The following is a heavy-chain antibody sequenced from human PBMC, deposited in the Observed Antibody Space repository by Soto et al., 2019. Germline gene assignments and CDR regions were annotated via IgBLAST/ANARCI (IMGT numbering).Heavy chain of an antibody. D-gene: IGHD6-19*01. V-gene: IGHV3-23*01. Sequence: PGGSLRLSCASSGFTFSSYAMSWVRHTPGKGLECVSGISGSGGNTYSADSVRGGLTFYRDNSKNTLYLQMNSLRTDDTAVYYCAKGSRQCLSAFDYWGQGTVVTVSS. CDR1: GFTFSSYA. CDR3: AKGSRQCLSAFDY. CDR2: ISGSGGNT. J-gene: IGHJ4*02.